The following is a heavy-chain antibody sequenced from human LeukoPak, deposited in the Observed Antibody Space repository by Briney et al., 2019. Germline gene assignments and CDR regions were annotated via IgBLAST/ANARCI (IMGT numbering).Heavy chain of an antibody. J-gene: IGHJ6*03. CDR3: ARERMPYYDFWSGFYYYYYMDV. CDR1: GDSISSSHW. Sequence: PSETLSLTCAVSGDSISSSHWWSWVRQSPGKGLEWVSYISSSSSTIYYADSVKGRFTISRDNAKNSLYLQMNSLRAEDTAVYYCARERMPYYDFWSGFYYYYYMDVWGKGTTVTVSS. V-gene: IGHV3-48*01. D-gene: IGHD3-3*01. CDR2: ISSSSSTI.